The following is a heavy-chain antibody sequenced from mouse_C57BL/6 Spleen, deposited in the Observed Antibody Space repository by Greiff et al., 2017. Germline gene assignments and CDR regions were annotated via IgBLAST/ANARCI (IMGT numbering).Heavy chain of an antibody. Sequence: VQLQQSGPELVKPGASVKISCKASGYAFSSSWMNWVKQRPGKGLEWIGRIYPGDGDTNYNGKFKGKATLTADKSSSTAYMQLSSLTSEDSAVYFCAKTLYDYDLYYFDYWGKGTTLTVSS. J-gene: IGHJ2*01. CDR2: IYPGDGDT. CDR3: AKTLYDYDLYYFDY. V-gene: IGHV1-82*01. D-gene: IGHD2-4*01. CDR1: GYAFSSSW.